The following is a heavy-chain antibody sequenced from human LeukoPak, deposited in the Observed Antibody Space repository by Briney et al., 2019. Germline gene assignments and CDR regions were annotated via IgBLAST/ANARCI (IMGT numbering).Heavy chain of an antibody. CDR1: GGSFSGYY. J-gene: IGHJ5*02. V-gene: IGHV4-34*01. D-gene: IGHD6-19*01. CDR3: ARPRSSGWLWRTTGWFDP. CDR2: INHSGST. Sequence: KPSETLSLTCAVYGGSFSGYYWSWIRQPPGKGLEWIGEINHSGSTNYNPSLKSRVTISVDTSKNQFSLKLSSVTAADTAVYYCARPRSSGWLWRTTGWFDPWGQGTLVTVSS.